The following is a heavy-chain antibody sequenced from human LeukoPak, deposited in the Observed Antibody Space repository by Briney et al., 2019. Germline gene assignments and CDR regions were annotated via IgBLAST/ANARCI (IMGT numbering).Heavy chain of an antibody. J-gene: IGHJ5*02. CDR1: GESFSGYY. V-gene: IGHV4-34*01. Sequence: SETLSLTCAVYGESFSGYYWSWIRQPPGKGLEWIGEINHSGSTNYNPSLKSRVTISVDTSKNQFSLKLSSVTAADTAVYYCARGHTYYDFWSGYYKSRFDPWGQGTLVTVSS. CDR3: ARGHTYYDFWSGYYKSRFDP. D-gene: IGHD3-3*01. CDR2: INHSGST.